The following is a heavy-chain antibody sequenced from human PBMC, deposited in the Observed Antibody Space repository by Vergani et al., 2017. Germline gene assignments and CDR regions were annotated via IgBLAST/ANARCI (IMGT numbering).Heavy chain of an antibody. CDR1: GASMSSVGYY. D-gene: IGHD6-13*01. CDR3: ARGSRAAGFIGPDS. CDR2: ILGSGPA. V-gene: IGHV4-61*02. Sequence: QVQLQESGPGLVKPSQTLSLTCTVSGASMSSVGYYWTWIRQSAGKRLEWFGDILGSGPANYNPSFQGRVSISVATSKNQFSLTLSSVNATDTAVYYCARGSRAAGFIGPDSWGQGTRVTVSS. J-gene: IGHJ4*02.